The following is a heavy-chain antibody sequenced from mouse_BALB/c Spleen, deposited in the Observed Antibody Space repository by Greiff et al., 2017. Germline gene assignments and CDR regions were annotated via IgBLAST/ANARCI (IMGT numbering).Heavy chain of an antibody. D-gene: IGHD1-1*01. CDR2: INPSTGYT. CDR3: ARLDYGSSSWFAY. CDR1: GYTFTSYW. Sequence: QVQLQQSGAELAKPGASVKMSCKASGYTFTSYWMHWVKQRPGQGLEWIGYINPSTGYTEYNQKFKDKATLTADKSSSTAYMQLSSLTSEDSAVYYCARLDYGSSSWFAYWGQGTLVTVSA. J-gene: IGHJ3*01. V-gene: IGHV1-7*01.